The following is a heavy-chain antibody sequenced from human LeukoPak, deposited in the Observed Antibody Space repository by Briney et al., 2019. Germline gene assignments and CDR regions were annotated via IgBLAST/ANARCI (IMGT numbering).Heavy chain of an antibody. CDR3: ARDQRGFSYSKYYFDY. J-gene: IGHJ4*02. D-gene: IGHD5-18*01. CDR2: IWYDGTNK. CDR1: GFIFSSYG. Sequence: SGRSLRLSCAASGFIFSSYGMHWVRQAPGKGLEWVAVIWYDGTNKYYADYVKGRFTISRDNSKNTVYLQMNSLRAEDTAVYYCARDQRGFSYSKYYFDYWGQGTLVTVSS. V-gene: IGHV3-33*01.